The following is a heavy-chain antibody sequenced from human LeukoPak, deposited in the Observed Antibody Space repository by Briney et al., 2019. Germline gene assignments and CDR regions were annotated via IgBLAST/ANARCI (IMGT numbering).Heavy chain of an antibody. V-gene: IGHV3-23*01. J-gene: IGHJ3*01. CDR1: GFTFSDSA. D-gene: IGHD3-16*02. Sequence: GGSLRLSCAASGFTFSDSAMSWVRQAPGEGLEWVSLISHSGANSYYTDSVRGRFTISRDNSKDTLILQMNSVRAEDTAVYYSTRDMQLSSWGLGTMVTVSS. CDR2: ISHSGANS. CDR3: TRDMQLSS.